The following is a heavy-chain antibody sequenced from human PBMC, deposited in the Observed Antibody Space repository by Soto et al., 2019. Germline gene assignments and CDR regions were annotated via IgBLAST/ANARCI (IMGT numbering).Heavy chain of an antibody. CDR2: VNPNSGGT. D-gene: IGHD2-2*01. CDR1: GYTFTVYY. Sequence: ASVKVSCKASGYTFTVYYMHWVRQAPGQGLEWMGWVNPNSGGTNYAQNFQGRVTMTRDTSISTAYMEVVRLRSDDTAVYFCASSVVPAATSDGWHYFDYWGQGTLVTVSS. V-gene: IGHV1-2*02. J-gene: IGHJ4*02. CDR3: ASSVVPAATSDGWHYFDY.